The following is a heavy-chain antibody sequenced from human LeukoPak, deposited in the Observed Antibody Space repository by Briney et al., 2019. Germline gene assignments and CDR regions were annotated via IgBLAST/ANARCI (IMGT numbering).Heavy chain of an antibody. CDR2: ISWNSGSI. CDR1: GFTFDDYA. CDR3: AKDIRSVQGYYYGMDV. Sequence: PGGSLRLSCAASGFTFDDYAMYWVRQAPGKGLEWVSGISWNSGSIGYADSVKGRFTISRDNAKNSLYLQMNSLRAEDTALYYCAKDIRSVQGYYYGMDVWGQGTTVTVSS. J-gene: IGHJ6*02. D-gene: IGHD1-26*01. V-gene: IGHV3-9*01.